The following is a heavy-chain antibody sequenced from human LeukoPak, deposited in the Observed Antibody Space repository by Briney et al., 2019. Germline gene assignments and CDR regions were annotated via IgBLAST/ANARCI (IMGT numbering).Heavy chain of an antibody. V-gene: IGHV3-7*01. CDR2: IKQDGSAK. CDR1: GFTFSTYW. J-gene: IGHJ3*02. Sequence: GGSLRLSCAASGFTFSTYWLTWVRQAPGKGLEWVANIKQDGSAKYYVDSVKGRFTISRDNAKNSLYLQMNSLRAEDTAMYYCARLSRSDAFDIWGQGTMVTVSS. D-gene: IGHD4/OR15-4a*01. CDR3: ARLSRSDAFDI.